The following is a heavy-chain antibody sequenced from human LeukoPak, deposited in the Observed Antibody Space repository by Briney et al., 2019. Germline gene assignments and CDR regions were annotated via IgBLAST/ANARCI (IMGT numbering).Heavy chain of an antibody. D-gene: IGHD5-24*01. CDR2: VFYSGST. J-gene: IGHJ5*02. Sequence: PSETLSLTXTVSGGSISSYYWTWIRQPPGKGLEWIGYVFYSGSTNYNPSLKSRVTISVDTSKNQFSLKLSSVTAADTAMYYCAREGRGGNWFDPWGQGTLVTVSS. V-gene: IGHV4-59*01. CDR1: GGSISSYY. CDR3: AREGRGGNWFDP.